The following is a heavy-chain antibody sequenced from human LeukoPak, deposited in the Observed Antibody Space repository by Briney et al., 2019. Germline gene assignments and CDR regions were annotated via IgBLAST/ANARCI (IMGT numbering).Heavy chain of an antibody. D-gene: IGHD3-9*01. CDR2: IYNTGST. CDR1: GGSISSYY. J-gene: IGHJ4*02. Sequence: SETLSLTCTVSGGSISSYYWSWIRQPAGKGLEWIGRIYNTGSTNYNPSLKSRVTMSIDTSKNQFSLKLSSVTAADTAVYYCARDKGGFEWSDYWGQGTLVTVSS. CDR3: ARDKGGFEWSDY. V-gene: IGHV4-4*07.